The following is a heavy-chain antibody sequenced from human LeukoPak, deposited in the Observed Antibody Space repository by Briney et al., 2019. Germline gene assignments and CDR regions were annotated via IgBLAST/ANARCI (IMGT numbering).Heavy chain of an antibody. D-gene: IGHD3-16*01. Sequence: GGSLRLSCAASGFTFSSYEMNWVRQAPGKGLEWVSYISSSSSTIYYADSVKGRFTISRDNAKNSLYLQMNSLRAEDTAVYYCAREGKDPQLWVNWFDPWGQGTLVTVSS. CDR2: ISSSSSTI. CDR3: AREGKDPQLWVNWFDP. V-gene: IGHV3-48*01. CDR1: GFTFSSYE. J-gene: IGHJ5*02.